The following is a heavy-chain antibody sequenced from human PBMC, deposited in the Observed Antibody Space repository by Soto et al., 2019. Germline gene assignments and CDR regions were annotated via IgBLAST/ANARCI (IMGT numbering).Heavy chain of an antibody. CDR1: GGSISSYY. CDR3: ARATMVRGVPRYYFDY. J-gene: IGHJ4*02. Sequence: SETLSLTCTVSGGSISSYYWSWIRQPPGKGLEWIGYIYYSGSTNYNPSLKSRVTISVDTSNNQFSLKLSSVTAADTAVYYCARATMVRGVPRYYFDYWGQGTLGTVSS. CDR2: IYYSGST. V-gene: IGHV4-59*08. D-gene: IGHD3-10*01.